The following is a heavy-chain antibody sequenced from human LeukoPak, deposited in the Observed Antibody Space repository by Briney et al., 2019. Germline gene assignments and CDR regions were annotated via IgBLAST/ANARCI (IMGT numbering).Heavy chain of an antibody. D-gene: IGHD2-2*01. Sequence: GGSLRLSCAATGFTFSNYAMSWVRQAPGKGLEWVSSIHGPGGGTYYADSVKGRFTISRDNSKNTLYLQMHSLRADDTAVYYCANTYRYCGSNDCLVFDYWGQGTLVTVSS. V-gene: IGHV3-23*01. CDR3: ANTYRYCGSNDCLVFDY. CDR1: GFTFSNYA. CDR2: IHGPGGGT. J-gene: IGHJ4*02.